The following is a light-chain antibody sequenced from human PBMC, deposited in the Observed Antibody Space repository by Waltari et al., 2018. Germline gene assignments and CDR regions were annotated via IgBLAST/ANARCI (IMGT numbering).Light chain of an antibody. CDR3: QQYNNWSWT. Sequence: EIVMTQSPATLSVSPGERATLSCRASQSVSSNLAWYQQEPGQAPRLLIYGASTRATGIPARFSGSGSGTEFTLTISSMQSEDFAVYYCQQYNNWSWTFGQGP. V-gene: IGKV3-15*01. CDR1: QSVSSN. J-gene: IGKJ1*01. CDR2: GAS.